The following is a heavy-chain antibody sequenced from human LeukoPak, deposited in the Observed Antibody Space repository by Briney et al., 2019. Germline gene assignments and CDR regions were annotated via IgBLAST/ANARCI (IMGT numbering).Heavy chain of an antibody. V-gene: IGHV3-30*18. CDR2: ISYDGSNK. J-gene: IGHJ4*02. CDR1: GFTFSSYG. D-gene: IGHD2-2*01. CDR3: AKDRVVVPSLFDY. Sequence: GRSLRLSCAASGFTFSSYGMHWVRQAPGKGLEWVAVISYDGSNKYYADSVKGRFTISRDNSKSTLYLQMNSLRAEDTAVYYCAKDRVVVPSLFDYWGQGTLVTVSS.